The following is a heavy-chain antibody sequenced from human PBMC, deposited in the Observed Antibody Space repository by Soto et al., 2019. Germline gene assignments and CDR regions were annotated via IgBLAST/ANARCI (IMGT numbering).Heavy chain of an antibody. J-gene: IGHJ4*02. CDR3: AKGKDYSNYVFAYYFDY. Sequence: QTGGSLRLSCAASGITFSSYAMSWVRQAPGKGLEWVSAISGSGGSTYYADSVKGRFTISRDNSKNTLYLQMNSLRAEDTAVYYCAKGKDYSNYVFAYYFDYWGQGTLVTVSS. V-gene: IGHV3-23*01. CDR2: ISGSGGST. CDR1: GITFSSYA. D-gene: IGHD4-4*01.